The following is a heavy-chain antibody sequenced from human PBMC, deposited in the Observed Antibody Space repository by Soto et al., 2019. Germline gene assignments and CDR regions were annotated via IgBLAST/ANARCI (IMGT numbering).Heavy chain of an antibody. V-gene: IGHV1-18*01. J-gene: IGHJ5*02. D-gene: IGHD3-10*01. Sequence: ASVKVSCKASGYTFTSYGISWVRQAPGQGLEWMGWISAYNGNTNYAQKLQGRVTMTTDTSTSTAYMELRSLRSDDTAVYYCARDGNYYGSGPNHQVDPWGQGTRVTVAS. CDR3: ARDGNYYGSGPNHQVDP. CDR1: GYTFTSYG. CDR2: ISAYNGNT.